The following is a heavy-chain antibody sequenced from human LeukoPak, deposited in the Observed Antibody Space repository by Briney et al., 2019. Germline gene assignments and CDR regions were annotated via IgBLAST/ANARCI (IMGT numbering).Heavy chain of an antibody. CDR1: GFTFNSYS. V-gene: IGHV3-30*03. J-gene: IGHJ4*02. CDR3: ARNPTKKSYGPLHFDY. CDR2: ISYDGNTK. Sequence: GGSLRLSCAASGFTFNSYSMNWVRQAPGKGLEWVAVISYDGNTKYYADSVKGRFTISRDNAKNSLYLQMNSLRAEDTAVYYCARNPTKKSYGPLHFDYWGQGTLVTVSS. D-gene: IGHD1-26*01.